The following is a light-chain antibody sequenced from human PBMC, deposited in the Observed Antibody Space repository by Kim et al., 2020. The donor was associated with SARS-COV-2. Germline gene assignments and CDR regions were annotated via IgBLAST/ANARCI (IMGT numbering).Light chain of an antibody. CDR1: QGVSSL. J-gene: IGKJ4*01. Sequence: WSAGERAPLSCRARQGVSSLLAWYQQKPGQAPRLLIYDASSTATGIPARFSGSGSGTDFTLTISSLQPEDFADYYCQQGNNWPLTFGGGTKVDIK. CDR2: DAS. CDR3: QQGNNWPLT. V-gene: IGKV3-11*01.